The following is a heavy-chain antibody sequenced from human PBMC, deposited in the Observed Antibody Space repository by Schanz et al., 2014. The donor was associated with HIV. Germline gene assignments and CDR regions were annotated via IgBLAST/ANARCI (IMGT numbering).Heavy chain of an antibody. V-gene: IGHV3-30*18. CDR2: ISHNGNND. CDR1: GFTFSTND. CDR3: AKAGLFFGQLWLGFFDY. J-gene: IGHJ4*02. Sequence: QVQLVESGGGVVQPGKSLRLSCAASGFTFSTNDMHWVRQLPGKGLEWVAVISHNGNNDYYAESVKGRVTISRDNSKNTLYLQMKSLRPEDTAVYYCAKAGLFFGQLWLGFFDYWGQGAQVTVSS. D-gene: IGHD5-18*01.